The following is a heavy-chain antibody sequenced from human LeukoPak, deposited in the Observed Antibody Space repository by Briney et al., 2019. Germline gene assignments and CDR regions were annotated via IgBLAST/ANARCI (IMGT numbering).Heavy chain of an antibody. V-gene: IGHV3-21*01. Sequence: PGGSLRLSCAASGFTFSSYSMNWVRQAPGKGLGWVSSISSSISYIYYADSVKGRFTISRDNAKNSLYLQMNSLRAEDTAVYYCARDFWSGYPLFDYWGQGTLVTVSS. D-gene: IGHD3-3*01. CDR1: GFTFSSYS. CDR2: ISSSISYI. CDR3: ARDFWSGYPLFDY. J-gene: IGHJ4*02.